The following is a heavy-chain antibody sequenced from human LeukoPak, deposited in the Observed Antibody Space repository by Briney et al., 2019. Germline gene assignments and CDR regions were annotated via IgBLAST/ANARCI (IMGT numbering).Heavy chain of an antibody. V-gene: IGHV6-1*01. CDR3: ASLFPVRGAYHMDV. D-gene: IGHD3-10*01. J-gene: IGHJ6*02. Sequence: PSQTLSLTCAISGDSVSSGSAAWNWIRQSPSRGLEWLGRTYYRSKWYYDYAESVKSRITINPDTSKNQFSLQLNSVTPEDTAVYYCASLFPVRGAYHMDVWGQGTTVTVSS. CDR1: GDSVSSGSAA. CDR2: TYYRSKWYY.